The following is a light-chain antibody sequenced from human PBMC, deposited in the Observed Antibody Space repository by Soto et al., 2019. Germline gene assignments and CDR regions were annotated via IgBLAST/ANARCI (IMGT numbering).Light chain of an antibody. Sequence: QSVLTQPASVSGSPGQSITISCTGTSSDVGGYNYVSWYQQHPGKAPKLMIYEVSNRSSGVSNRFSGSKSGNTASLTISGLQAEDEADYYCSSYTSSSTWVFGGGTKVTFL. V-gene: IGLV2-14*01. J-gene: IGLJ3*02. CDR2: EVS. CDR1: SSDVGGYNY. CDR3: SSYTSSSTWV.